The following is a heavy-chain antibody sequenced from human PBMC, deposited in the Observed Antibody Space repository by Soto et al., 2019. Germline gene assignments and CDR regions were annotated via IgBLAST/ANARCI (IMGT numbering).Heavy chain of an antibody. CDR1: GFTFNSYV. CDR2: ISGSGDST. J-gene: IGHJ3*02. V-gene: IGHV3-23*01. D-gene: IGHD3-22*01. CDR3: VRRGYYGNSYWKAFDI. Sequence: PGGSLRLSCTASGFTFNSYVMNWVRQAPGKGLEWVSTISGSGDSTYFADSVKGRFTISRDNSKNTLFLQMNSLRAEDTAVYYCVRRGYYGNSYWKAFDIWGQGTMVTVSS.